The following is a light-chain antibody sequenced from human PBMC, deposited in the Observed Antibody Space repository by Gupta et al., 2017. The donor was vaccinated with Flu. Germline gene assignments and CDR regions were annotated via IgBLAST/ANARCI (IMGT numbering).Light chain of an antibody. CDR2: EVS. CDR1: SSDVGTYNR. J-gene: IGLJ1*01. V-gene: IGLV2-18*02. CDR3: SSYTSSYTFV. Sequence: SSDVGTYNRVSWYQQSPGTAPKLMIYEVSNRPSGVPDRFSGSKSGNTASLTISGLQGEDEADYYCSSYTSSYTFVFGTGTKVTVL.